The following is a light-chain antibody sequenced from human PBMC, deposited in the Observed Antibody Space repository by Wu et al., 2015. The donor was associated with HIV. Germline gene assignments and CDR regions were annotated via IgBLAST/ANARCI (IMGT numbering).Light chain of an antibody. J-gene: IGKJ1*01. CDR2: GAS. CDR3: QQYNNWPRT. Sequence: TQSPATLSLSPGDRATLSCRASQSVGTYLAWYQHKPGQAPRLLIYGASTRATGIPARFSGSGSGTEFTLTISSLQSEDFAVYYCQQYNNWPRTFGQGTKVEIK. CDR1: QSVGTY. V-gene: IGKV3-15*01.